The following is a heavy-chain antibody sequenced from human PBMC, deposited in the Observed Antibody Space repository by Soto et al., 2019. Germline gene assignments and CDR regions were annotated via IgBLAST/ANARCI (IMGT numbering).Heavy chain of an antibody. CDR2: ISSSSSYI. CDR1: GFTFSSYS. CDR3: ARVLRGAAGYYYYYGMDV. V-gene: IGHV3-21*01. D-gene: IGHD6-13*01. J-gene: IGHJ6*02. Sequence: GGSLRLSCAASGFTFSSYSMNWVRQAPGKGLEWVSSISSSSSYIYYADSVKGRFTISRDNAKNSLYLQMNSLRAEDTAVYYCARVLRGAAGYYYYYGMDVWGQGTTVTVSS.